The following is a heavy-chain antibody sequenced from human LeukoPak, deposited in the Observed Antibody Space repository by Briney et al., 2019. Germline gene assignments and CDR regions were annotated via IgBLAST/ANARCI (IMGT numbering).Heavy chain of an antibody. CDR2: IIPIFGTA. D-gene: IGHD2-2*01. CDR3: ASQGVPAAKHGWFDP. V-gene: IGHV1-69*05. Sequence: SVKVSCKASGGTLSTYAISWVRQAPGQGVEWMGGIIPIFGTATYAQKFQGRVTITTDESTSTAYMELSSLRSEDTAVYYCASQGVPAAKHGWFDPWGQGTLVTVSS. J-gene: IGHJ5*02. CDR1: GGTLSTYA.